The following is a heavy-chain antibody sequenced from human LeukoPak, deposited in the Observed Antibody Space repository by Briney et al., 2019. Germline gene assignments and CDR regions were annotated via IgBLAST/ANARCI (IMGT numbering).Heavy chain of an antibody. CDR3: ARVPRSLHYYDSSGYYPN. CDR2: IIPIFGTA. J-gene: IGHJ4*02. D-gene: IGHD3-22*01. V-gene: IGHV1-69*05. Sequence: GSSVKVSCKASGGTFSSYAISWVRQAPGQGLEWMGGIIPIFGTANYAQKFQGRVTITTDESTSTAYMELSSLRSEDTAMYYCARVPRSLHYYDSSGYYPNWGQGTLVTVSS. CDR1: GGTFSSYA.